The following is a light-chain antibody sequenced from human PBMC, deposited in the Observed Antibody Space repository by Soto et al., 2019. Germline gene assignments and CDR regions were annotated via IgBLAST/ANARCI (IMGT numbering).Light chain of an antibody. CDR2: DVS. CDR3: SSYASSSTLDV. CDR1: SSDVGDYNY. J-gene: IGLJ1*01. V-gene: IGLV2-14*03. Sequence: QSVLTQPASLSGSPGQSITISCTGTSSDVGDYNYVSWFQQHPGKAPKLMIYDVSNRPSGVSNRFSGSKSGNTASLTISGLQAEDEADYYCSSYASSSTLDVFGTGTKVTVL.